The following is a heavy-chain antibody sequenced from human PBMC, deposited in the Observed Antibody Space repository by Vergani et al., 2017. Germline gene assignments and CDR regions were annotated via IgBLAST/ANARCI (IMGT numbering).Heavy chain of an antibody. CDR1: GGSFSGYY. J-gene: IGHJ1*01. V-gene: IGHV4-34*01. Sequence: QVQLQQWGAGLLKPSETLSLTCAVYGGSFSGYYWSWIRQPPGKGLEWSGEINHSGSTNYNPSLKSRVTISVDTSKNQFSLKLSSVTAADTAVYYCARIPIAAAGTVYFQHWGQGTLVTVSS. CDR2: INHSGST. CDR3: ARIPIAAAGTVYFQH. D-gene: IGHD6-13*01.